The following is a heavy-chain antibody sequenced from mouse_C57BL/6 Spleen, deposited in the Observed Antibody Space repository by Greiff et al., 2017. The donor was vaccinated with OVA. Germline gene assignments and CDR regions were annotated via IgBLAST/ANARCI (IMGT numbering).Heavy chain of an antibody. J-gene: IGHJ2*01. Sequence: EVKLVESEGGLVQPGSSMKLSCTASGFTFSDYYMAWVRQVPEKGLEWVANINYDGSSTYYLDSLKSRFIISRDNAKNILYLQMSSLKSEDTATYYCAIHLTGTIDYWGQGTTLTVSS. CDR2: INYDGSST. D-gene: IGHD4-1*01. V-gene: IGHV5-16*01. CDR1: GFTFSDYY. CDR3: AIHLTGTIDY.